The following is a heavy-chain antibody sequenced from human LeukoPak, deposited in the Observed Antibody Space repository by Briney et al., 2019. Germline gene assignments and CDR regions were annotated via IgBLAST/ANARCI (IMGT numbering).Heavy chain of an antibody. CDR1: GGTFSSYA. CDR3: ARLRRPPHGGYFDY. Sequence: ASVKVSCKASGGTFSSYAISWVRQAPGQGLEWMGGIIPIFGSANYAQKFQGRVTITTDESTSTAYMELSSLRSEDTAVYHCARLRRPPHGGYFDYWGQGTLVTVSS. D-gene: IGHD3-10*01. J-gene: IGHJ4*02. CDR2: IIPIFGSA. V-gene: IGHV1-69*05.